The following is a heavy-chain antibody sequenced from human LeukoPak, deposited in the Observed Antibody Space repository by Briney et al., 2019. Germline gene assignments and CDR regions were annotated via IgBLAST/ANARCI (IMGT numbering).Heavy chain of an antibody. V-gene: IGHV3-7*01. Sequence: GGSLRLSCAASGFTFSSYWMSWVRQAPGKGLEWVANIKQDGSEKYYVDSVKGRFTISRDNAKNSLYLQMNSLRAEDTAVYYCARDDPNGIAAAGTPWFDPWGQGTLVTVSS. CDR3: ARDDPNGIAAAGTPWFDP. CDR2: IKQDGSEK. CDR1: GFTFSSYW. J-gene: IGHJ5*02. D-gene: IGHD6-13*01.